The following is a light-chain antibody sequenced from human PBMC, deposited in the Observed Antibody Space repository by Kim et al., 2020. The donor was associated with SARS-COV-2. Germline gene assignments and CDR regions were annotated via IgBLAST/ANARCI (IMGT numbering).Light chain of an antibody. CDR3: NSRDSTGNHLAV. Sequence: SELTQDPAVSVALGQTVRITCQGDTLRTYFPSWYQQKPGQAPVLVIYGKNNRPSGIPDRFSGSSSGNTASLTITGAQAEDEADYYCNSRDSTGNHLAVFG. J-gene: IGLJ2*01. CDR2: GKN. V-gene: IGLV3-19*01. CDR1: TLRTYF.